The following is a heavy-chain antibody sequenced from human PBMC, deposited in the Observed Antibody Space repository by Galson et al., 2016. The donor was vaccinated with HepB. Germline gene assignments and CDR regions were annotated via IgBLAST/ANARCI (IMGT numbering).Heavy chain of an antibody. CDR1: GFTFSSYA. Sequence: SLRLSCAASGFTFSSYAMSWVRQAPGKGLEWVSAVSAGDYTWHADSVRGRFTISRDTSKNTLYLQMNSLTVEDTAIYYCAKSGEMATIGRVDDYWGQGALVTVSS. D-gene: IGHD5-24*01. V-gene: IGHV3-23*01. J-gene: IGHJ4*02. CDR2: VSAGDYT. CDR3: AKSGEMATIGRVDDY.